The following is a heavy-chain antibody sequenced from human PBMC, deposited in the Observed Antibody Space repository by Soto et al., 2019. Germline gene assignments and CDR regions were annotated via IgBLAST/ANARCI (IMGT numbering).Heavy chain of an antibody. Sequence: ASVKVSCKASGYTFTSYAMHWVRQAPGQRLEWMGWINAGNGNTKYSQKFQGRVTITRDTSASTAYMELSSLRSEDTAVYYCARVPPRVSPFGYWGQGTLVTVSS. V-gene: IGHV1-3*01. D-gene: IGHD3-10*01. J-gene: IGHJ4*02. CDR3: ARVPPRVSPFGY. CDR2: INAGNGNT. CDR1: GYTFTSYA.